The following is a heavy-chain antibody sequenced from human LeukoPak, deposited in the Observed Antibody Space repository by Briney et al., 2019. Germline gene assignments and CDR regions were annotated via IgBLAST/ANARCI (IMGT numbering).Heavy chain of an antibody. J-gene: IGHJ4*02. CDR3: ARVHYHYDSSGIYHFDS. D-gene: IGHD3-22*01. Sequence: GGSLRLSRAGSRFTFSSYAMQWVRQAPGKGLEWVALISDDGSNKYYADSVKGRITISKNNSKNTVYLQMHSLRAEDTAVYYCARVHYHYDSSGIYHFDSWGQGTLVTVSS. CDR2: ISDDGSNK. V-gene: IGHV3-30-3*01. CDR1: RFTFSSYA.